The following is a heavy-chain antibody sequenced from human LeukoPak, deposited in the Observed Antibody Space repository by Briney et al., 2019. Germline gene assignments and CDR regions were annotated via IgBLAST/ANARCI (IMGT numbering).Heavy chain of an antibody. CDR3: ARGLSGEAAGTGFDY. CDR1: GGSISSGGYY. CDR2: IYHSGST. D-gene: IGHD6-13*01. Sequence: SQTLSLTCTVSGGSISSGGYYWSWIRQPPGKGLEWIGYIYHSGSTYYNPSLKSRVTISVDRSKNQFSLKLSSVTAADTAVYYCARGLSGEAAGTGFDYWGQGTLVTVSS. V-gene: IGHV4-30-2*01. J-gene: IGHJ4*02.